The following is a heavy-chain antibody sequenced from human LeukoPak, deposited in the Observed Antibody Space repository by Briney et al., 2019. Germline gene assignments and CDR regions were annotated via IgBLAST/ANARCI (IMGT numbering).Heavy chain of an antibody. CDR3: ARVLYSSSRASGFDYYYYYYMDV. J-gene: IGHJ6*03. CDR2: IIPMFGTA. D-gene: IGHD6-13*01. Sequence: SVKVSCKASGGTFSSYAISWVRQAPGQGLEWMGGIIPMFGTANYAQKFQGRVTITADKSTSTAYMEVSSLRSEDTAVYYCARVLYSSSRASGFDYYYYYYMDVWGKGTTVTVSS. V-gene: IGHV1-69*06. CDR1: GGTFSSYA.